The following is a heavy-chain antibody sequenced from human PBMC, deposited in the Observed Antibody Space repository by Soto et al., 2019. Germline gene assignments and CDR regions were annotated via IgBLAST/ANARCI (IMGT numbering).Heavy chain of an antibody. V-gene: IGHV4-59*01. Sequence: SETLSLTCTVSGGSISSYYWSWIRQPPGKGLEWIGYIYYSGSTNYNPSLKSRVTISVDTSKNQFSLKLSSVTAADTAVYYCARLAGGADAFDIWGQGTMVTV. CDR3: ARLAGGADAFDI. D-gene: IGHD3-16*01. J-gene: IGHJ3*02. CDR2: IYYSGST. CDR1: GGSISSYY.